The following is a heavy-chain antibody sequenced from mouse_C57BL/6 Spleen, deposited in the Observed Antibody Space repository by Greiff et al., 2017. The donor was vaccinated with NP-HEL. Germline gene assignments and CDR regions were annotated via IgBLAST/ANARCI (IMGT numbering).Heavy chain of an antibody. J-gene: IGHJ3*01. CDR2: INPSSGYT. CDR3: ARSPTPAYYSNTFAY. D-gene: IGHD2-5*01. Sequence: QVHVKQSGAELAKPGASVKLSCKASGYTFTSYWMHWVKQRPGQGLEWIGYINPSSGYTKYNQKFKDKATLTADKSSSTAYMQLSSLTYEDSAVYYCARSPTPAYYSNTFAYWGQGTLVTVSA. V-gene: IGHV1-7*01. CDR1: GYTFTSYW.